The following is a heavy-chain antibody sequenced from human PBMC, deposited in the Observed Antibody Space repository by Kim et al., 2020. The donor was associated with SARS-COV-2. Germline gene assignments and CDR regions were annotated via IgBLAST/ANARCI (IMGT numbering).Heavy chain of an antibody. Sequence: SVKVSCKASGGTFSSYTISWVRQAPGQGLEWMGRIIPILGIANYAQKFHGRVTITADKSTSTAYMELSSLRSEDTAVYYCARAINCSSTSCYFGYYYYYGMDVWGQGTTVTVSS. J-gene: IGHJ6*02. D-gene: IGHD2-2*01. V-gene: IGHV1-69*02. CDR2: IIPILGIA. CDR3: ARAINCSSTSCYFGYYYYYGMDV. CDR1: GGTFSSYT.